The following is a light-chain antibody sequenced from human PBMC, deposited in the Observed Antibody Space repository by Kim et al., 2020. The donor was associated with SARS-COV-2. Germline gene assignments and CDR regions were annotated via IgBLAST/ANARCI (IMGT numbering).Light chain of an antibody. V-gene: IGLV1-44*01. J-gene: IGLJ3*02. CDR2: NDD. CDR3: ETWDDSLEACV. Sequence: QSVLTQPPSASGTPGQRVDISCAGSSSNIGSNAVHWYQVFPGTAPKLLILNDDRRPSGVPDRFSGSKSVTSASLAPSGLLSDDEADYYCETWDDSLEACVFGAGTQLT. CDR1: SSNIGSNA.